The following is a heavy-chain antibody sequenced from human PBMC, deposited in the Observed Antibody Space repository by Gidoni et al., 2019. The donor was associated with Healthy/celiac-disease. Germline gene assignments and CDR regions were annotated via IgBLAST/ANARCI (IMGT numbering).Heavy chain of an antibody. D-gene: IGHD6-19*01. Sequence: QVQLVQSGAEVKKPGSSVKVSCKASGGTFSRYAISWVRQAPGQGLEWMGGIIPIFGTANYAQKFQGRVTITADESTSTAYMELSSRRSEDTAVYYCAREDSSGWYHGDAFDIWGQGTMVTVSS. CDR2: IIPIFGTA. V-gene: IGHV1-69*01. CDR3: AREDSSGWYHGDAFDI. J-gene: IGHJ3*02. CDR1: GGTFSRYA.